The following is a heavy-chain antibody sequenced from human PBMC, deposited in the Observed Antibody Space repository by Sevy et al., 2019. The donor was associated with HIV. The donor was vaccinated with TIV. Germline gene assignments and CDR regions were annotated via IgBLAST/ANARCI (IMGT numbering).Heavy chain of an antibody. V-gene: IGHV4-4*02. Sequence: SETLSLTCAVSGGSISSSNWWRWVRQPAGKGLEWIGEIYRSGSTNYNPSLKSRIAISVDKSKNQFSLNLSSMTAADTAVYYCARRAAPGAGNWYFDLWGRGTLVTVSS. CDR3: ARRAAPGAGNWYFDL. J-gene: IGHJ2*01. CDR2: IYRSGST. CDR1: GGSISSSNW. D-gene: IGHD6-13*01.